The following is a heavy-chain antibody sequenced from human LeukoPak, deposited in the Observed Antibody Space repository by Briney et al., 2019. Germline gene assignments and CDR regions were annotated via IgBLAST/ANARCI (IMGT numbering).Heavy chain of an antibody. CDR1: GDSIRSYY. J-gene: IGHJ4*02. CDR2: IHNNGDS. D-gene: IGHD3-22*01. Sequence: PSETLSLTCIVSGDSIRSYYWNWIRQAPGKALEWIGHIHNNGDSAYNFSLKSRVTISMDTSKNQFSLKLGSVTAADTAVYYCGRWGYFDSGNYFVVDYWGQETVVTVSS. V-gene: IGHV4-59*01. CDR3: GRWGYFDSGNYFVVDY.